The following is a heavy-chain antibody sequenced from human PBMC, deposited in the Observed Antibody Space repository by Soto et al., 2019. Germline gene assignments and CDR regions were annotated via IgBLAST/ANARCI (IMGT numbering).Heavy chain of an antibody. D-gene: IGHD2-21*01. Sequence: PSETLSLTCTVSGGSISSYYWSWIRQPPGKGLEWIGYIYYSGSTNYNPSLKSRVTISVDTSKNQFSLKLSSVTAADTAVYYCASLAYCGGDCPDAFDIWGQGTMVTVSS. CDR2: IYYSGST. CDR1: GGSISSYY. CDR3: ASLAYCGGDCPDAFDI. J-gene: IGHJ3*02. V-gene: IGHV4-59*01.